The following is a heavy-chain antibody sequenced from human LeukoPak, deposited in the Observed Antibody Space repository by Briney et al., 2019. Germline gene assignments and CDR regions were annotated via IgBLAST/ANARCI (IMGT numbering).Heavy chain of an antibody. Sequence: GGSLRLSCAASGFMFSSYAMTWVGQAPGRGWKWVCSISGSGEFTDYADSVKGRFTISRDNPENTVYLQMSSLRVDDTATYFCAKVGYGDLDHWGQGVLVPVSS. J-gene: IGHJ4*02. D-gene: IGHD4-17*01. V-gene: IGHV3-23*01. CDR3: AKVGYGDLDH. CDR1: GFMFSSYA. CDR2: ISGSGEFT.